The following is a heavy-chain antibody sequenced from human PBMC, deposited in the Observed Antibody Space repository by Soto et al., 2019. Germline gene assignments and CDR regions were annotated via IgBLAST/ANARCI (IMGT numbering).Heavy chain of an antibody. Sequence: SETLSLTCGVSGGTVASSHWWSWVRQSPGRGLEWIGNVYHTGDTNFNPSLRSRVTFSVDKSXXXXXXXXXXXXXXXXXVYFCAREIVTAGGNNYFDPWGPGTLVTVSS. CDR3: AREIVTAGGNNYFDP. V-gene: IGHV4-4*02. J-gene: IGHJ5*02. D-gene: IGHD2-21*02. CDR2: VYHTGDT. CDR1: GGTVASSHW.